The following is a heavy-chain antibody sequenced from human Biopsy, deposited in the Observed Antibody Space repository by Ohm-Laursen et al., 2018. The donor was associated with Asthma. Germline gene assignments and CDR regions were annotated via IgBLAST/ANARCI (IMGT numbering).Heavy chain of an antibody. CDR2: ISSSSSTI. Sequence: GSLRLSCAASGFTFSSYSMNWVRQAPGKGLEWVSYISSSSSTIYYADSVKGRFTISRDNTKNSLYLQMNSLRDEDTAVYYCARFERGYSYGYAGVFDYWGQGTLVTVSS. V-gene: IGHV3-48*02. CDR1: GFTFSSYS. CDR3: ARFERGYSYGYAGVFDY. J-gene: IGHJ4*02. D-gene: IGHD5-18*01.